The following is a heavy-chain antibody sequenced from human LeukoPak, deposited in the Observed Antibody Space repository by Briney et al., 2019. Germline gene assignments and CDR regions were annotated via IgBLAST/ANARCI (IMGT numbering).Heavy chain of an antibody. Sequence: GGSLRLSCAASGFTFSDYYMSWIRQAPGKGLEWVSYISSSSGTTTHYADSVRGRFTISRDNAKNSLHLQMNSLRAEDTAVYYCARVRGSYSVDYWGQGTLVTVSS. D-gene: IGHD1-26*01. CDR1: GFTFSDYY. V-gene: IGHV3-11*04. J-gene: IGHJ4*02. CDR3: ARVRGSYSVDY. CDR2: ISSSSGTTT.